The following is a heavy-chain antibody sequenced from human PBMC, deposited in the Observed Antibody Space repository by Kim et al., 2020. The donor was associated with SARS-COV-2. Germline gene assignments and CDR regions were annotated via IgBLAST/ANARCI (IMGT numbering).Heavy chain of an antibody. V-gene: IGHV5-51*01. D-gene: IGHD6-19*01. J-gene: IGHJ3*02. CDR3: AREQWLYAFDI. Sequence: DTHNSPSFQGRVTISADKSISTAYLQWSSLKASDTAMYYCAREQWLYAFDIWGQGTMVTVSS. CDR2: DT.